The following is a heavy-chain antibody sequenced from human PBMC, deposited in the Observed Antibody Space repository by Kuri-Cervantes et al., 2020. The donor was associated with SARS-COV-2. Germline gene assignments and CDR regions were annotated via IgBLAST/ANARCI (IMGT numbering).Heavy chain of an antibody. V-gene: IGHV4-34*01. CDR3: ARQSLGGWHYYGMDV. CDR2: INHSGST. D-gene: IGHD1-26*01. J-gene: IGHJ6*02. CDR1: GGSISSYY. Sequence: GSLRLSCTVSGGSISSYYWSWIRQPPGKGLEWIGEINHSGSTNYNPSLKSRVTIAVDTSKNQFSLKLSSVTAADTAVYYCARQSLGGWHYYGMDVWGQGTTVTVSS.